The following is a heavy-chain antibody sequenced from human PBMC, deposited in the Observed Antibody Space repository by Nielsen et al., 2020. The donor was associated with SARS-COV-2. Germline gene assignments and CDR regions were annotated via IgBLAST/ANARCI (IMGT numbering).Heavy chain of an antibody. CDR2: IYHSGST. J-gene: IGHJ3*02. CDR1: GYSISSGYY. Sequence: GSLRLSCTVSGYSISSGYYWGWIRQPPGKGLEWIGSIYHSGSTYYNPSLKSRVTISVDTSKNQFSLKLSSVTAADTAVYYCARDGTGSDAFDIWGQGTMVTVSS. CDR3: ARDGTGSDAFDI. V-gene: IGHV4-38-2*02. D-gene: IGHD1-1*01.